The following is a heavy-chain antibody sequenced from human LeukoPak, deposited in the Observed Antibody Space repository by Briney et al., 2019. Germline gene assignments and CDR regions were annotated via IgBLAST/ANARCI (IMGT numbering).Heavy chain of an antibody. Sequence: PGGSLRLSCAASGFTFSNYAMDWVREAPGKGLEWVAVISYDGSNKYYADSVKGRFTISRDNSKNTLYLQMNSLRAEDTAVYYCAKDRSPVLRYFDWLFNDPYFDYWGQGTLVTVSS. V-gene: IGHV3-30*18. D-gene: IGHD3-9*01. CDR3: AKDRSPVLRYFDWLFNDPYFDY. J-gene: IGHJ4*02. CDR2: ISYDGSNK. CDR1: GFTFSNYA.